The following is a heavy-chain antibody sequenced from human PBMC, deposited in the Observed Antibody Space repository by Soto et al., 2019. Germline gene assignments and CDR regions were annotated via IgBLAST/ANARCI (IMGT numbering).Heavy chain of an antibody. CDR3: ARQGFGELRDGVDV. CDR2: IDPSDSQT. V-gene: IGHV5-10-1*01. CDR1: GYSFAGYW. Sequence: HGESLKISCKGSGYSFAGYWITCVRQKPWKGLEWMGLIDPSDSQTYYSPSFRGHVTISVTKSITTVFLQWSSLRASDTAMYYCARQGFGELRDGVDVWGQGTTVTVAS. J-gene: IGHJ6*01. D-gene: IGHD3-10*01.